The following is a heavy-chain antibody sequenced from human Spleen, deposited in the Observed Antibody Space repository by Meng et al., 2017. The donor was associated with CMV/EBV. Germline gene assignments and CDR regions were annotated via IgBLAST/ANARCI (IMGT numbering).Heavy chain of an antibody. CDR3: ARLGYCSSTSCYIQDAFDI. J-gene: IGHJ3*02. CDR1: GFTFSDYY. D-gene: IGHD2-2*02. CDR2: ISSSGSTI. V-gene: IGHV3-11*01. Sequence: GGSLRLSCAASGFTFSDYYMSWIRQAPGKGLEWVSYISSSGSTIYYGDSVKGRFTISRDNAKNSLYLQMNSLRAEDTAVYYCARLGYCSSTSCYIQDAFDIWGQGTMVTVSS.